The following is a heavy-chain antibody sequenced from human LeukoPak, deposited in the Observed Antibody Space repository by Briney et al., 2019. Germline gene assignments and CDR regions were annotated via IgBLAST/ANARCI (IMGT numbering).Heavy chain of an antibody. CDR1: GYTLTRYY. CDR2: INPSGGST. J-gene: IGHJ4*02. Sequence: ASVKVSSKTSGYTLTRYYMHWVRQAPGQGLGWMAIINPSGGSTNYAQPFQGRVTVTRDTTPRPVYMELTSLRSEDTAVYYCARDPRPSYDSSDYYYPGDYWGQGTLVTVSS. V-gene: IGHV1-46*01. D-gene: IGHD3-22*01. CDR3: ARDPRPSYDSSDYYYPGDY.